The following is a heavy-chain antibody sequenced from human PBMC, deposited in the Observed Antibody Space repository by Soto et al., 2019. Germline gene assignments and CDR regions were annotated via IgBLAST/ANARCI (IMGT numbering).Heavy chain of an antibody. CDR2: ISYDGSNK. Sequence: SLRLSCAASGFTFSSYAMHWVRQAPGKGLEWVAVISYDGSNKYYADSVKGRFTISRDNSKNTLYLQMNSLRAEDTAVYYCARIPGRGYYYDSSGYYPDDYWGQGTLVTVSS. D-gene: IGHD3-22*01. CDR1: GFTFSSYA. CDR3: ARIPGRGYYYDSSGYYPDDY. J-gene: IGHJ4*02. V-gene: IGHV3-30-3*01.